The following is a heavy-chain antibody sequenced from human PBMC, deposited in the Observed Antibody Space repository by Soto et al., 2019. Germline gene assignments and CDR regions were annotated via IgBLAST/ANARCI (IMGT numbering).Heavy chain of an antibody. CDR1: GYTLTELS. CDR3: ATSIAAAGKGYYYYGMDV. D-gene: IGHD6-13*01. V-gene: IGHV1-24*01. J-gene: IGHJ6*02. Sequence: GASVKVSCKVSGYTLTELSMHWVRQAPGKGLEWMGGFDPEDGETIYAQKFQGRVTMTGDTSTDTAYMELSSLRSEDTAVYYCATSIAAAGKGYYYYGMDVWGQGTTVTVSS. CDR2: FDPEDGET.